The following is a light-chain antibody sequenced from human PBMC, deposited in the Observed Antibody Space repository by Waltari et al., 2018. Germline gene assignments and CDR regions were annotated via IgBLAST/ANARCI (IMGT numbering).Light chain of an antibody. CDR3: AAWDDSLSVSYV. J-gene: IGLJ1*01. CDR2: RSN. CDR1: NSNIGRNS. V-gene: IGLV1-47*01. Sequence: QSVLTQPPSASGTPGQTVTISCSGTNSNIGRNSVFWYQQLQGTAPKILIYRSNPRTSRVPDRFSGSKSGTSASLAIRGLRSEDEADYYCAAWDDSLSVSYVFGSGTKVTV.